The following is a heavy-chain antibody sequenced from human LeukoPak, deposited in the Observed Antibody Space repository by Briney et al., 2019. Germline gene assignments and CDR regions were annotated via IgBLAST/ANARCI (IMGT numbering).Heavy chain of an antibody. J-gene: IGHJ4*02. CDR3: ARDRRFLEWLPNYFDY. Sequence: GGSLRLSCAASGFTFSSYSVNWVRQAPGKGLEWVSYISSSSSTIYYADSVKGRFTISRDNAKNSLYLQMNSLRAEDTAVYYCARDRRFLEWLPNYFDYWGQGTLVTVSS. D-gene: IGHD3-3*01. CDR1: GFTFSSYS. V-gene: IGHV3-48*01. CDR2: ISSSSSTI.